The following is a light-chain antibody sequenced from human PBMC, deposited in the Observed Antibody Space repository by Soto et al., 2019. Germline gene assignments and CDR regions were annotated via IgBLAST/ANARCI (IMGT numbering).Light chain of an antibody. V-gene: IGLV2-14*02. J-gene: IGLJ2*01. CDR2: EGS. CDR1: SSDVGSYNL. CDR3: ATWDGSLPGEV. Sequence: QSALTQPASVSGSPGQSITISCTGTSSDVGSYNLVSWYQHHPGKAPKLIIYEGSKRPSGVSNRFSGSKSGTSGTLDITGLQTGDEADYYCATWDGSLPGEVFGGGTKLTVL.